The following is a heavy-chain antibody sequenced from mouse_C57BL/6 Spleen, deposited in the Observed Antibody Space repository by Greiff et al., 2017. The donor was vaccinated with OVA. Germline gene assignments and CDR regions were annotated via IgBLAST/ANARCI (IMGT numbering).Heavy chain of an antibody. Sequence: EVQLQQSGPELVKPGASVKIPCKASGYTFTDYNMDWVKQSHGKSLEWIGDINPNNGGTIYNQKFKGKATLTVDKSSSTAYMELRSLTSEDTAVYYCARIYYSNYWYFDVWGTGTTVTVSS. D-gene: IGHD2-5*01. CDR2: INPNNGGT. J-gene: IGHJ1*03. CDR3: ARIYYSNYWYFDV. CDR1: GYTFTDYN. V-gene: IGHV1-18*01.